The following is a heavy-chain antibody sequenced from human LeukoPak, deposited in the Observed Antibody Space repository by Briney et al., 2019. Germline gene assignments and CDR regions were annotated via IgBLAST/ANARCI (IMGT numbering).Heavy chain of an antibody. CDR1: GLTLKRYW. Sequence: GGALRLSCSASGLTLKRYWVNWVRQAPGGGPGGGANIKQDGSEKYYVDSVKGRFTISRDNAKNSLYLQMNSLRVDDTALYYCARGYYYDSRGYYADYWGQGTLVTVSS. CDR3: ARGYYYDSRGYYADY. CDR2: IKQDGSEK. D-gene: IGHD3-22*01. V-gene: IGHV3-7*04. J-gene: IGHJ4*02.